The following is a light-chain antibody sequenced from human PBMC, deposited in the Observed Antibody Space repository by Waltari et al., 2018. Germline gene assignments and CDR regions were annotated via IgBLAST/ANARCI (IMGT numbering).Light chain of an antibody. CDR3: QQRSNWPSIT. CDR2: DVS. CDR1: QSVSTA. Sequence: EIVLTQSPATLSLSPGERATLSCRSSQSVSTALGWYQQKPGQAPRLLIYDVSSRATDIPASFSGSGSGTDFTLTISSLEPEDFAVYYCQQRSNWPSITFGQGTRLEIK. J-gene: IGKJ5*01. V-gene: IGKV3-11*01.